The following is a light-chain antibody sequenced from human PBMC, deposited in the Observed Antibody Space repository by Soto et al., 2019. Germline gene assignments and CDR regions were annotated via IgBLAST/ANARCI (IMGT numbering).Light chain of an antibody. CDR3: TLFTVSGTFV. V-gene: IGLV2-18*01. CDR1: SSDVDIYNR. Sequence: QSALTQPPSVSGSPGQSVTISCTGTSSDVDIYNRVSWYQQPPGTAPRLIIFEVSNRPPAVPDRFSGSKSGNTASLIISGLQAEDEADYFCTLFTVSGTFVFGTGTKLTAL. J-gene: IGLJ1*01. CDR2: EVS.